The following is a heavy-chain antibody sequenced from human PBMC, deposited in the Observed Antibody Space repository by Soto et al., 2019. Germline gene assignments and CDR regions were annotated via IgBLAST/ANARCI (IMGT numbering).Heavy chain of an antibody. CDR1: GGTFSSYT. J-gene: IGHJ5*02. D-gene: IGHD3-9*01. V-gene: IGHV1-69*02. CDR3: ARQYDILTGYYLFDP. CDR2: IIPILGIA. Sequence: SVKVSCKASGGTFSSYTISWVRQAPGQGLEWMGRIIPILGIANYAQKFQGRVTITADKSTSTAYMELSSLRSEDTAVYYCARQYDILTGYYLFDPWGQGTLVTVSS.